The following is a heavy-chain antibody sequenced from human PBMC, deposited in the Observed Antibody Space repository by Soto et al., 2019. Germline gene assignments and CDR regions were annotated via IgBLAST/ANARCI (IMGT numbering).Heavy chain of an antibody. CDR1: GYTFTSYG. Sequence: ASVKVSCKASGYTFTSYGISWVRQAPGQGLEGMGRISAYNGNTSYAQKFQDRVTMTTDTSTSTAYMELRSLRSDDTAVYYCAREMPAEKKFDWLGNWFDPWGQGTLVTVSS. CDR3: AREMPAEKKFDWLGNWFDP. J-gene: IGHJ5*01. D-gene: IGHD3-9*01. V-gene: IGHV1-18*01. CDR2: ISAYNGNT.